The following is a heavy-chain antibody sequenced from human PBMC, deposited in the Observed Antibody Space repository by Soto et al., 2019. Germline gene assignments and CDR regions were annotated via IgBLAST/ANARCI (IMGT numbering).Heavy chain of an antibody. CDR1: GGSISSGDYY. D-gene: IGHD6-13*01. J-gene: IGHJ4*02. Sequence: SETLSLTCTVSGGSISSGDYYWSWIRQPPGKGLEWIGSIYYSGNTYYNPSLKSRVTISVDTSKNQFSLKLNSVTAADTAVYYCASRHSSPYFDYWGQGTLVTVSS. CDR3: ASRHSSPYFDY. CDR2: IYYSGNT. V-gene: IGHV4-30-4*01.